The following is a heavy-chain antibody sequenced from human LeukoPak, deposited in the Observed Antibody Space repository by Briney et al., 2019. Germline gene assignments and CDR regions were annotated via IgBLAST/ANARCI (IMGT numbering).Heavy chain of an antibody. V-gene: IGHV4-59*12. Sequence: PSETLYLTCTVFGGSSSRYYWSWIRQPPGKGLEWIGYIYYSGSTNYNPSLKSRVTISVDMSKNHFSLKLSSVTAADTAVYYCARTYYDSSGYPDAFDIWGQGTMVTVSS. CDR3: ARTYYDSSGYPDAFDI. CDR2: IYYSGST. D-gene: IGHD3-22*01. J-gene: IGHJ3*02. CDR1: GGSSSRYY.